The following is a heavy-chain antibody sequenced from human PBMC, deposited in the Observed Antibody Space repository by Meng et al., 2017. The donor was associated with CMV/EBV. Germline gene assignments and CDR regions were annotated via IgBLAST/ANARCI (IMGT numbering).Heavy chain of an antibody. CDR2: IIPILGIA. V-gene: IGHV1-69*04. CDR1: TFSSYT. Sequence: TFSSYTISGVRQAPGRGLEWMRRIIPILGIANYAQKFQSRVTITADKSTSTAYMELSSLRSEDTAVYYCARDCSSTSCLLRRNWFDPWGQGTLVTVSS. CDR3: ARDCSSTSCLLRRNWFDP. J-gene: IGHJ5*02. D-gene: IGHD2-2*01.